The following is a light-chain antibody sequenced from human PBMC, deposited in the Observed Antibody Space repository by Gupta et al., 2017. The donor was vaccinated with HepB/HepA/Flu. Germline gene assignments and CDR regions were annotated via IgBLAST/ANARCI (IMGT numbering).Light chain of an antibody. CDR3: QQYNSYHRT. V-gene: IGKV1-5*03. CDR2: KAS. CDR1: QSISSW. Sequence: DIQMPQSPSTLSASVGDSVTITCRASQSISSWLAWYQQKPGKAPKLLIYKASSLESGVPSRFSGRGSGTEFTLTISSLQPDDFATYYCQQYNSYHRTFGQGTKVEIK. J-gene: IGKJ1*01.